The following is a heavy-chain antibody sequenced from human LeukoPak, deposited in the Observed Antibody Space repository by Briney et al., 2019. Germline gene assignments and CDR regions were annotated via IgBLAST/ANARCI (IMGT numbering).Heavy chain of an antibody. CDR1: GFTFGGYA. CDR3: VKNGIYSSGWYGGYFDY. D-gene: IGHD6-19*01. J-gene: IGHJ4*02. V-gene: IGHV3-64D*09. Sequence: GGSLRLSCSASGFTFGGYAMHWVRQAPGKGLEFVPAISSNGGSTYYADSVKGRFTISRDNSKNTLYLQVSSLRADDTAVYYCVKNGIYSSGWYGGYFDYWGQGTLVTVSS. CDR2: ISSNGGST.